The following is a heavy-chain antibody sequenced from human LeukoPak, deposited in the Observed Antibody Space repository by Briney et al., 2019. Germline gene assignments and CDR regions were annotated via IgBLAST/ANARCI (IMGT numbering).Heavy chain of an antibody. CDR1: GFTFDDYA. J-gene: IGHJ5*02. CDR2: ISWNSGSI. Sequence: PGGSLRLSCAASGFTFDDYAMHWVWQAPGKGLEWVSGISWNSGSIGYADSVKGRFTISRDNAKNSLYLQMNSLRAEDTALYYCAKDSSGWYQGWFDPWGQGTLVTVSS. V-gene: IGHV3-9*01. CDR3: AKDSSGWYQGWFDP. D-gene: IGHD6-19*01.